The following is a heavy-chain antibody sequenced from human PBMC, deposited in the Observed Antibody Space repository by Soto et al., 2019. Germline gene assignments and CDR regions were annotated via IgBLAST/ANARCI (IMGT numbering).Heavy chain of an antibody. CDR1: GFTFTSSA. D-gene: IGHD6-19*01. Sequence: SVKVSCKASGFTFTSSAVQWVRQARGQRLEWIGWIVVGSGNTNYAQKFQERVTITRDMSTSTAYMELSSLRSEDTAVYYCAADNGYSSGWYQYYGMDVWGQGTTVTVSS. V-gene: IGHV1-58*01. J-gene: IGHJ6*02. CDR2: IVVGSGNT. CDR3: AADNGYSSGWYQYYGMDV.